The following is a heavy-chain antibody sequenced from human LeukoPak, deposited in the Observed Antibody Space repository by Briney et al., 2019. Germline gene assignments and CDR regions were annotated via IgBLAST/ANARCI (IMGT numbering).Heavy chain of an antibody. V-gene: IGHV3-74*01. J-gene: IGHJ4*01. CDR2: IRSDGSTT. CDR1: RFTFSNFW. Sequence: PGGSLRLSCVASRFTFSNFWMHWVRQAPGKGLVWVSRIRSDGSTTNYADSVKGRFTISRDNAKNTLYLQMNSLRAEDTAVYYCIRDWRNLAFDHWGHGTLVTVSS. CDR3: IRDWRNLAFDH. D-gene: IGHD3-3*01.